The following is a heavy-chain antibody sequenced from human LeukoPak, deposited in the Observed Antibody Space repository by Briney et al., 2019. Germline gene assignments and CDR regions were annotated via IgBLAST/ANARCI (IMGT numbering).Heavy chain of an antibody. J-gene: IGHJ2*01. CDR3: AKDYDFWSGYSHWYFDL. CDR1: GFTFSSYG. CDR2: IRYDGSNK. Sequence: GGSLRLSCAASGFTFSSYGMHWVRQAPGKGLEWVAFIRYDGSNKYYADSVKGRFTISRDNSKNTLYLQMNSLRAEDTAVYYCAKDYDFWSGYSHWYFDLWGRGTLVTVSS. V-gene: IGHV3-30*02. D-gene: IGHD3-3*01.